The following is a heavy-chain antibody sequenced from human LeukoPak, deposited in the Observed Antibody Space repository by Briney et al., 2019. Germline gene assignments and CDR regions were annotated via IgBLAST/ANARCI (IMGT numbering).Heavy chain of an antibody. Sequence: GGSLRLSCAASGFTFDDYGMSWVRQAPGKGLEWVAVISYDGSNKYYADSVRGQFTISRDNSKNTLYLQMNSLRAEDTAVYYCAKDRDRIIMVRGVLDVWGKGTTVTISS. D-gene: IGHD3-10*01. J-gene: IGHJ6*04. CDR3: AKDRDRIIMVRGVLDV. V-gene: IGHV3-30*18. CDR1: GFTFDDYG. CDR2: ISYDGSNK.